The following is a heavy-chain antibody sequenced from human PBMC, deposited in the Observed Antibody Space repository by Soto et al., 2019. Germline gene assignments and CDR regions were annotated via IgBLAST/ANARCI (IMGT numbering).Heavy chain of an antibody. Sequence: ASVKVSCKASGYTFTSYAMHWVRQAPGQRLEWMGWINAGNGNTKYSQKFQGRVTITRDTSASTAYMELSSLRSEDTAVYYCAREDSSGWYLFDYWAQGTLVPVSS. CDR2: INAGNGNT. J-gene: IGHJ4*02. V-gene: IGHV1-3*01. CDR3: AREDSSGWYLFDY. D-gene: IGHD6-19*01. CDR1: GYTFTSYA.